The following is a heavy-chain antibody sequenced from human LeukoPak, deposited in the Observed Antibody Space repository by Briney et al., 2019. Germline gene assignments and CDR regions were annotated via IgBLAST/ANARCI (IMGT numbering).Heavy chain of an antibody. CDR3: ARVLSWNWFDP. CDR1: GFTFSSYA. J-gene: IGHJ5*02. Sequence: GRSLRLSCAASGFTFSSYAMHWVRQAPGKGLEWVSVISYDGSNKYYADSVKGRFTISRDNSKNTLYLQMNSLRAEDTAVYYCARVLSWNWFDPWGQGTLVTVSS. V-gene: IGHV3-30*04. CDR2: ISYDGSNK.